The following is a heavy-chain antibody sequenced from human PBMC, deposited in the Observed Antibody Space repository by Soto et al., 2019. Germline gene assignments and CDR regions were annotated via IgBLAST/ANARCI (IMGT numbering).Heavy chain of an antibody. Sequence: QVHLQESGPGLVNASGTLSLTCGVSGGSISTNNWWSWVRQTPGQGLEWIAEVYHSRSTNYNPSLKRRLTISVDQSKNQFSLRLTSVTAADSAVYYCARAKLCNSLSCPHSFDTWGQGTLVSVSS. J-gene: IGHJ4*02. D-gene: IGHD2-2*01. CDR3: ARAKLCNSLSCPHSFDT. CDR1: GGSISTNNW. V-gene: IGHV4-4*02. CDR2: VYHSRST.